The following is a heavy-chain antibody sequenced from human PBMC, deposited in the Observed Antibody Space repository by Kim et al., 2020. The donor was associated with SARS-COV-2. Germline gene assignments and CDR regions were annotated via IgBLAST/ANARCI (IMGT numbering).Heavy chain of an antibody. CDR3: ARGTRSLRPYYFDY. J-gene: IGHJ4*02. Sequence: NPSLKSRVTISGDTSKNQFSLELSPVTAADTAVYCCARGTRSLRPYYFDYWGQGTLVTVSS. V-gene: IGHV4-39*07.